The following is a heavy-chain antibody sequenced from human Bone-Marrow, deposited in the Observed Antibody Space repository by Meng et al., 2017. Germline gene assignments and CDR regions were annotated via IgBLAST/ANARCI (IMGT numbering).Heavy chain of an antibody. D-gene: IGHD3-10*01. Sequence: QGQVLQLGDEAKKLGASVKVSCKASGYPFTYYGISWVRQATGQGVEWMGWISAYNGNTNYAQKLQRRVTMTTDTSTITAYMELGSLRSDDTAVYYCASCAWVRGVSHNDYWGQGTLVTVSS. CDR1: GYPFTYYG. CDR3: ASCAWVRGVSHNDY. V-gene: IGHV1-18*01. J-gene: IGHJ4*02. CDR2: ISAYNGNT.